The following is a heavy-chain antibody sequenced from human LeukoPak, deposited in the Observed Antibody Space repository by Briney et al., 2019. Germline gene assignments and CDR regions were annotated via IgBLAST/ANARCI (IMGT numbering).Heavy chain of an antibody. V-gene: IGHV3-48*03. Sequence: GSLSLSCAVSGFPFSFYEMNWVRQAPGKGLEWVSNIGSSGTTIYYADSVKGRFSISRDNAKSSLYLQMNSLRVEDTAVYYCALLAVASDFDYWGQGALVTVSS. D-gene: IGHD6-19*01. CDR1: GFPFSFYE. CDR3: ALLAVASDFDY. CDR2: IGSSGTTI. J-gene: IGHJ4*02.